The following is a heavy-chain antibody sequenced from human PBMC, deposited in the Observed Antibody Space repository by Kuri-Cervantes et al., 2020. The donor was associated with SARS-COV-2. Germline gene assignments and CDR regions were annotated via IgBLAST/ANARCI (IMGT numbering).Heavy chain of an antibody. Sequence: GESLKISCAASGFTFSSYSMNWVRQAPGKGLEWVSAISGSGGSTYYADSVKGRFTISRDNSKNTLYLQMNSLRAEDTAVYYCAKHSGWYSARTGLDYWGQGTLVTVSS. V-gene: IGHV3-23*01. CDR3: AKHSGWYSARTGLDY. D-gene: IGHD6-19*01. CDR2: ISGSGGST. CDR1: GFTFSSYS. J-gene: IGHJ4*02.